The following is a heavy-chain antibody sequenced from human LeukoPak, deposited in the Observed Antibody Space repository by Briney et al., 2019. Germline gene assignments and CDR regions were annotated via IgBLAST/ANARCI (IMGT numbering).Heavy chain of an antibody. CDR2: IYWDDDK. Sequence: SGPTLVKPTQTLTLTCTFSGFSLSTSGVGVGWIRQPPGKALEWPALIYWDDDKRYSPSLKSRLTITKDTSKNQVVLTMTNMDPLDTATYYCAHRPQYSSSWPVPGDAFDIWGQGTMVTVSS. V-gene: IGHV2-5*02. D-gene: IGHD6-13*01. CDR1: GFSLSTSGVG. J-gene: IGHJ3*02. CDR3: AHRPQYSSSWPVPGDAFDI.